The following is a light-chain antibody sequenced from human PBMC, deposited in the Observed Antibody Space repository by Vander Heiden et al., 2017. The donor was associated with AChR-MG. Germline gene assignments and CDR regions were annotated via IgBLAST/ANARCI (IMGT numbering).Light chain of an antibody. V-gene: IGKV1-39*01. CDR1: QSISSY. Sequence: DIQMTQSPSSLSASVGDRVTITCRASQSISSYLNWYQQKPGKAPKLLIYAASRLQSGVPSRFSGSGSGTDFTLTISRLQPEDFANYYWQQSYSTPTFGQRTKVEIK. CDR3: QQSYSTPT. CDR2: AAS. J-gene: IGKJ1*01.